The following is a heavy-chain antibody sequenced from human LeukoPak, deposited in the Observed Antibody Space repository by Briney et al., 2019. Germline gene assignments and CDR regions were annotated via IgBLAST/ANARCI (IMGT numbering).Heavy chain of an antibody. D-gene: IGHD6-19*01. CDR3: AGDSSGWPPVNWFDP. J-gene: IGHJ5*02. CDR2: IYYSGST. Sequence: SETLSLTCTVSGGPISSYYWSWIRQPPGKGLEWIGYIYYSGSTNYNPSLKSRVTISVDTSKNQFSLKLSSVTAADTAVYYCAGDSSGWPPVNWFDPWGQGTLVTVSS. V-gene: IGHV4-59*01. CDR1: GGPISSYY.